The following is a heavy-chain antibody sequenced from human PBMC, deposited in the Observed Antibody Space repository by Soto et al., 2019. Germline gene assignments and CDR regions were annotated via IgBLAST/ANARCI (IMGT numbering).Heavy chain of an antibody. D-gene: IGHD6-13*01. Sequence: QVQLVESGGGVVQPGRSLRLSCAASGFIFSDYAMHWVRQAPGKGLEWVAVISYGGDNKYYADSVRGRFAISRDNLKNTLDLPMNSLHPEDTAVYHCAKARHSTSWYGLEADLWGQGTLVTVSS. CDR1: GFIFSDYA. CDR3: AKARHSTSWYGLEADL. J-gene: IGHJ4*02. CDR2: ISYGGDNK. V-gene: IGHV3-30*09.